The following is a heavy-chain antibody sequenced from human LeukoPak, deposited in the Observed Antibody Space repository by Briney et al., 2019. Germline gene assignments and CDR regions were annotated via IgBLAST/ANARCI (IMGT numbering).Heavy chain of an antibody. CDR3: ARLVRTGSARFDY. CDR1: GGSISSYY. Sequence: PSETLSLTCTVSGGSISSYYWSWIRQPPGKGLEWIGYIYYSGSTNYYPSLKIRVSISVDTSTNQFSLKLSSVTAADTAVYYCARLVRTGSARFDYWGQGTLVTVSS. D-gene: IGHD3-10*01. V-gene: IGHV4-59*08. CDR2: IYYSGST. J-gene: IGHJ4*02.